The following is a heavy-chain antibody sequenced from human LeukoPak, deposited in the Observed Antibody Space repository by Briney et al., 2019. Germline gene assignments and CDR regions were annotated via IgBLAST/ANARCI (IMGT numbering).Heavy chain of an antibody. J-gene: IGHJ5*02. CDR2: ISSSSSNI. CDR3: AGAPGSNSP. Sequence: GGSLRLSCAASGFTFSSYSMNWVRQAPGKGLEWVSSISSSSSNIYYADSVKGRFTISRDNAKNSLYLQMNSLRAEDTAVYFCAGAPGSNSPWGQGTLVTVSS. D-gene: IGHD1-14*01. CDR1: GFTFSSYS. V-gene: IGHV3-21*01.